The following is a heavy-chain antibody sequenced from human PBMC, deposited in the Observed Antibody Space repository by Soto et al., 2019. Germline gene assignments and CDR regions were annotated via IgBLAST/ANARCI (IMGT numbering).Heavy chain of an antibody. CDR1: GFTFSYHA. CDR3: ARVTTTSAFSAMDV. Sequence: QVPLVESGGGVVQPGRSLRLSCAASGFTFSYHALNWVRQAPGKGLEWVAVISYDGDNKYIAESVKGRFTISRDNSKNTVSLQMNSLRTEDTAMYFCARVTTTSAFSAMDVWGQGTTVTVSS. D-gene: IGHD1-1*01. J-gene: IGHJ6*02. V-gene: IGHV3-30-3*01. CDR2: ISYDGDNK.